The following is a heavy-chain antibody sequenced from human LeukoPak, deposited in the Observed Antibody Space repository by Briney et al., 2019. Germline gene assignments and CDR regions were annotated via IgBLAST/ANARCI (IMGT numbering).Heavy chain of an antibody. Sequence: SETLSLTCTVSGGSISSSSYYWGWIRQPPGKGLEWIGSIYYSGSTYYNPSLKSRVTIPVDTSKNQFSLKLSSVTAADTAVYYCATPLSGGFDYWGQGTLVTVSS. J-gene: IGHJ4*02. CDR1: GGSISSSSYY. CDR2: IYYSGST. D-gene: IGHD3-10*01. V-gene: IGHV4-39*01. CDR3: ATPLSGGFDY.